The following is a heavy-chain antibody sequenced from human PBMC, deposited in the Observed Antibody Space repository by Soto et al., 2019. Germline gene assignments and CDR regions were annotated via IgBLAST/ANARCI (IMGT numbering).Heavy chain of an antibody. V-gene: IGHV4-39*01. CDR2: IYYSGTS. D-gene: IGHD6-19*01. CDR1: GGFIRGSDYY. CDR3: TDMRGQWLPRD. Sequence: SETLSLTCTVSGGFIRGSDYYWGWIRQPPGKGLEWIGNIYYSGTSYSYPSLKGRVTMSVDTSKNQFTMRLSSVTAADTTVYYSTDMRGQWLPRDWGGGIMVT. J-gene: IGHJ4*02.